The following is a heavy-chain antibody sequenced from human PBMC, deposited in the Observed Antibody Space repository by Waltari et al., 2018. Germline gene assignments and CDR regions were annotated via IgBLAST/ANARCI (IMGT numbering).Heavy chain of an antibody. CDR3: ANRIAAAAQPSSY. Sequence: QVQLVESGGGVVQPGGSLRLSCAASGFTFSSYGMHWVRQAPGKGLEWVAFIRYDGSNKYYADSVKGRFTISRDNSKNTLYLQMNSLRAEDTAVYYCANRIAAAAQPSSYWGQGTLVTVSS. CDR1: GFTFSSYG. D-gene: IGHD6-13*01. J-gene: IGHJ4*02. V-gene: IGHV3-30*02. CDR2: IRYDGSNK.